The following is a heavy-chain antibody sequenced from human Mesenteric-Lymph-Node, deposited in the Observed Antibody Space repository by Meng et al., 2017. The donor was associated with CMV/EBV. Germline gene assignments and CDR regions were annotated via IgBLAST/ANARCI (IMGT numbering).Heavy chain of an antibody. Sequence: SETLSLTCSVSGGSIISSGYYWGWIRQPPGKGLEWIGSIYYTGSTYYNASLESRVTISVDTSKNQLSLRLSSVTAADTAVYYCARMTTHYYYGMDVWGQGTTVTVSS. D-gene: IGHD4-11*01. CDR1: GGSIISSGYY. J-gene: IGHJ6*02. V-gene: IGHV4-39*07. CDR2: IYYTGST. CDR3: ARMTTHYYYGMDV.